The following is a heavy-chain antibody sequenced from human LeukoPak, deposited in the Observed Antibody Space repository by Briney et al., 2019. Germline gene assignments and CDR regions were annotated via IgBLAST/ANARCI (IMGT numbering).Heavy chain of an antibody. CDR2: ISSSGSTI. Sequence: GGSLRLSCAASGFTFSDYYMSWIRQAPGKGLEWVSYISSSGSTIYYADSVKGRFTISRDNAKNSLYLQMNSLRAEDTAVYYCARDTITYYYDSSGPEDPMDVWGKGTTVTVSS. J-gene: IGHJ6*03. D-gene: IGHD3-22*01. CDR3: ARDTITYYYDSSGPEDPMDV. CDR1: GFTFSDYY. V-gene: IGHV3-11*01.